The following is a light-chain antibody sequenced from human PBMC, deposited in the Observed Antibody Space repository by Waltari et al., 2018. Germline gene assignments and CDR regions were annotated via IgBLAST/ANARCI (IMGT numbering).Light chain of an antibody. CDR1: QSVRSSY. Sequence: EIILTQSPGPLSLSPGERATLPCRASQSVRSSYLAWYQQKPGQTPRLVIYGASSRATGIPDRFSGGGSGTDFTLSISRLEPEDFAVYYCQQFGSSPFTFGPGTKVDIK. V-gene: IGKV3-20*01. CDR2: GAS. CDR3: QQFGSSPFT. J-gene: IGKJ3*01.